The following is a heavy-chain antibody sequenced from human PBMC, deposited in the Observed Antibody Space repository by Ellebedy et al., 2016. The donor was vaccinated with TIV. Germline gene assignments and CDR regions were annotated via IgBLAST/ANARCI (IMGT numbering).Heavy chain of an antibody. J-gene: IGHJ4*02. Sequence: SETLSLTCTVSGGSINSYYWSWIRQPPGKGLEWIGYIYYSGSTNYNPSLQSRVTMSVDTSKNQFSLKLSSVTAADTAVYYCARAASASGYYDSSGYYYPLWDYWGQGTLVTVSS. CDR3: ARAASASGYYDSSGYYYPLWDY. D-gene: IGHD3-22*01. V-gene: IGHV4-59*01. CDR2: IYYSGST. CDR1: GGSINSYY.